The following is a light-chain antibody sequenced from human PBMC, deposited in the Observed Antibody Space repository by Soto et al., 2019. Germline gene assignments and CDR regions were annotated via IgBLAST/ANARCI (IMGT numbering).Light chain of an antibody. J-gene: IGKJ4*01. V-gene: IGKV3-20*01. CDR1: QSVNNNY. Sequence: EIVLTQSPGTLSLFPGERATLSCRASQSVNNNYLGWYQQKPGQAPRLLIYSTSRRSRGIPDRFSGSGSGTDFTLTISRLEHEDFAVYYCQQYGGSVTFGGGTKVEIK. CDR2: STS. CDR3: QQYGGSVT.